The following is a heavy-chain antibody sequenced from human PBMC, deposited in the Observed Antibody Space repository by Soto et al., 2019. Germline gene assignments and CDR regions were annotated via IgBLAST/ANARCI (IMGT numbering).Heavy chain of an antibody. V-gene: IGHV1-18*01. CDR3: ARTPPTGYCISTSCEYYYGMDV. Sequence: QVQLVQSGAEVKKPGASVKVSCKASGYTFTSYGISWVRQAPGQGLECMGWISAYNGNTNYAQKLPGRVTMTTDTSTSTAYMELMSLRSDDTAVYYCARTPPTGYCISTSCEYYYGMDVWGQGTTVTVSS. CDR1: GYTFTSYG. CDR2: ISAYNGNT. D-gene: IGHD2-2*01. J-gene: IGHJ6*02.